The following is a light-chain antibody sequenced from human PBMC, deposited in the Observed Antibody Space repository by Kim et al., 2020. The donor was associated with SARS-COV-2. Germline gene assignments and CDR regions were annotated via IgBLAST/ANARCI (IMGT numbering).Light chain of an antibody. CDR1: QSVSSN. CDR2: GAS. V-gene: IGKV3-15*01. CDR3: QQYNNWPHT. Sequence: SGSPRERATLSCRASQSVSSNLAWYQQKPGQAPRLLIYGASTRATGIPARFSGSGSGTEFTLTISSLQSEDFAVYYCQQYNNWPHTFGQGTKLEI. J-gene: IGKJ2*01.